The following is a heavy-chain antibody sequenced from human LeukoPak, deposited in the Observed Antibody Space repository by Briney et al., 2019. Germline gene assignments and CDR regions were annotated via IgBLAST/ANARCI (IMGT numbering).Heavy chain of an antibody. J-gene: IGHJ4*02. CDR1: GYTFTDYY. Sequence: ASVKVSCKASGYTFTDYYIHWVRQAPGQGLEWMGWINPYSGDTNYAQKFQGRVTMTRDTSITTAYMELNRLRSDDTAVYYCARGPDSSGLYFDYWGQGTLVTVSS. V-gene: IGHV1-2*02. D-gene: IGHD3-22*01. CDR2: INPYSGDT. CDR3: ARGPDSSGLYFDY.